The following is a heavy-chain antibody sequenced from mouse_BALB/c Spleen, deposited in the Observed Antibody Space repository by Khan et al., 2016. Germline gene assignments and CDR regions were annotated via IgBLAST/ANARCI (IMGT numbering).Heavy chain of an antibody. Sequence: QVQLQPSGAELAKPGASVKMSCKASGYTFTSYWMHWVKQRPGQGLEWIGYINPSTGYTEYNQKFKDKATLTADKSSSTAYMQLSSLTSEDSAGYYCARWAYYGSYLFAYWGQGTLVTVSA. D-gene: IGHD2-10*01. CDR2: INPSTGYT. CDR1: GYTFTSYW. CDR3: ARWAYYGSYLFAY. J-gene: IGHJ3*01. V-gene: IGHV1-7*01.